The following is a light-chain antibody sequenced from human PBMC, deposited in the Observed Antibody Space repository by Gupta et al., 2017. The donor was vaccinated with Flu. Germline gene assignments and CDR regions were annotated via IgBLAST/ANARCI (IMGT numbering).Light chain of an antibody. CDR1: QSVGTY. CDR3: QKRSNWPPYT. CDR2: DAS. J-gene: IGKJ2*01. V-gene: IGKV3-11*01. Sequence: EIVLTQSPATLSLSPGERATPSCRASQSVGTYLAWYQQKPGQTPRLLIYDASNRATGIPARFSGSGSGTYFTLTISSLEPEDFAVYYCQKRSNWPPYTFGQGTRLEI.